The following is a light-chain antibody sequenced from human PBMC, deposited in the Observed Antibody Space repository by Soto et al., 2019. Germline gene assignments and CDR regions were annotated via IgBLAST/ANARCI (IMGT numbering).Light chain of an antibody. CDR3: QQYYSYPWT. CDR1: QSISSW. V-gene: IGKV1-5*03. CDR2: KAS. Sequence: DIQMTQSPSTLSASVGDRVTITCRASQSISSWLAWYQQKPGKVLNLLIYKASRLESGVPSRFSGSGSGTESTLTISSLQPDDFATYYCQQYYSYPWTFGQGTKVDIK. J-gene: IGKJ1*01.